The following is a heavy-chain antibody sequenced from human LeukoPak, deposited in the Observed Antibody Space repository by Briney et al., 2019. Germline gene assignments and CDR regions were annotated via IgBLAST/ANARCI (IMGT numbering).Heavy chain of an antibody. J-gene: IGHJ5*02. D-gene: IGHD6-13*01. CDR1: GFTFSSYS. Sequence: SGGSLRLSCAASGFTFSSYSMNWVRQAPGKGLEWVSSTSSSSSYIYYADSVKGRFTISRDNAKNSLYLQMNSLRAEDTAVYYCARDSSSQGWFDPWGQGTLVTVSS. V-gene: IGHV3-21*01. CDR3: ARDSSSQGWFDP. CDR2: TSSSSSYI.